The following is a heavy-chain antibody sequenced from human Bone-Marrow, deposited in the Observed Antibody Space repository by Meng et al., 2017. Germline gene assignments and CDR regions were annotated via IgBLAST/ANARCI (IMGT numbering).Heavy chain of an antibody. J-gene: IGHJ4*02. CDR1: GFTLSTAW. CDR2: MKSNVDGGTV. Sequence: VESGGAVIKPGGSLRRSGAASGFTLSTAWMTWIRQAPGMELEWIGRMKSNVDGGTVDYAAAVKGRFFISRDDSENTFYLQMNSLKTEDTAVYYCSGHVDYWGQGTLVTVSS. CDR3: SGHVDY. V-gene: IGHV3-15*02.